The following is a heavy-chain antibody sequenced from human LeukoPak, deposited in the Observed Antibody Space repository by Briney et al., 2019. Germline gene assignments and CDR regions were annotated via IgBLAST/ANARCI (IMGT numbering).Heavy chain of an antibody. V-gene: IGHV1-69*13. J-gene: IGHJ3*02. CDR1: GGTFSSYA. D-gene: IGHD5-18*01. CDR2: IIPIFGTA. Sequence: GASVKVSCKASGGTFSSYAISWVRQAPGQGLEWMGGIIPIFGTANYAQKFQGRVTITADESTSTAYMELSRLRSDDTAVYYCARDTEIQLSYAFDIWGQGTMVTVSS. CDR3: ARDTEIQLSYAFDI.